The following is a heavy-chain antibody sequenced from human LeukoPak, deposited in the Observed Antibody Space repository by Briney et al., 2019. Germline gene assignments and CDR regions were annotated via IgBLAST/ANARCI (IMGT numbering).Heavy chain of an antibody. V-gene: IGHV3-30-3*01. Sequence: PGGSLRLSCAASGFTFSSYAMHWVRQAPGKGLEWVAVISYDGSNKYYADSVKGRFTISRDNSKNTLYLQMNSLRAEDTAVYYCAKGALLAGYSSSWYWGVDYWGQGTLVTVSS. J-gene: IGHJ4*02. D-gene: IGHD6-13*01. CDR1: GFTFSSYA. CDR2: ISYDGSNK. CDR3: AKGALLAGYSSSWYWGVDY.